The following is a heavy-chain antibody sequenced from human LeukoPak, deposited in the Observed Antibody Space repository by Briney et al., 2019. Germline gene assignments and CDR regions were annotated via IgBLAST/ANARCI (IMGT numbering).Heavy chain of an antibody. CDR1: GGSISSYY. V-gene: IGHV4-4*07. J-gene: IGHJ4*02. CDR3: ARDFCSSTSCYGNSDY. D-gene: IGHD2-2*01. Sequence: SETLSLTCTVSGGSISSYYWSWIRQPAGKGLEWIGRIYTSGSTNYNPSLKSRVTMSVDTSKNQFSLKLSSVTAADTAVYYCARDFCSSTSCYGNSDYWGQGTLVTVSS. CDR2: IYTSGST.